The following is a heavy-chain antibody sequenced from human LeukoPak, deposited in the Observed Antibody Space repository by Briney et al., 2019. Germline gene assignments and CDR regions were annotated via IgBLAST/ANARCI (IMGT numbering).Heavy chain of an antibody. CDR3: ASQRLRFLEWLLPLDV. D-gene: IGHD3-3*01. CDR1: GYTFTTSG. J-gene: IGHJ6*04. CDR2: INVYNGNT. V-gene: IGHV1-18*01. Sequence: GASVKVSCKASGYTFTTSGINWVRQAPGQGLEWMGCINVYNGNTNYAQKFQGRVTITTDESTSTAYMELSSLRSEDTAVYYCASQRLRFLEWLLPLDVWGKGTTVTVSS.